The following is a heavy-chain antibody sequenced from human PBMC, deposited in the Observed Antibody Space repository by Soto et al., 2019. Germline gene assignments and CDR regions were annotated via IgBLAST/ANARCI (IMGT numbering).Heavy chain of an antibody. CDR3: ARSRGYNWNNQAFDD. CDR1: DSLLTTGGVG. D-gene: IGHD1-20*01. V-gene: IGHV2-5*01. J-gene: IGHJ4*02. CDR2: IYWNDDK. Sequence: SGVTIANPTRPLTQTYPLWDSLLTTGGVGVGWMRQRPGKARELLALIYWNDDKKYSPSLKSRLGITKNTFRKQVVLTMTNVDPLDTATYYCARSRGYNWNNQAFDDWGQGALVTVSS.